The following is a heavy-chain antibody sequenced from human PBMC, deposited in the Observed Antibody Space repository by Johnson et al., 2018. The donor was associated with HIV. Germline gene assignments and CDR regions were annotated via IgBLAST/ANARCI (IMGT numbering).Heavy chain of an antibody. D-gene: IGHD4-17*01. CDR3: ARESTPWGGDFGGYGYGLDM. J-gene: IGHJ3*02. Sequence: QVQLVESGGGVVQPGGSLRLSCAASGFSFKDYYMNWVRQTPGKGLEWVSHISSSGTTKNFADSVKGRFTVSRDNAKKFLYLEMKSLRVEDTAIYYCARESTPWGGDFGGYGYGLDMWGQGTMVVVSS. CDR1: GFSFKDYY. CDR2: ISSSGTTK. V-gene: IGHV3-11*01.